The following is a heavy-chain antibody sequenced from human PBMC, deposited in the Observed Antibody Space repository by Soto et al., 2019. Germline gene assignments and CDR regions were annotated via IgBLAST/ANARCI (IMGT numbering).Heavy chain of an antibody. CDR1: GGSTSSGAYY. J-gene: IGHJ4*02. D-gene: IGHD3-10*01. V-gene: IGHV4-39*01. Sequence: QLQLRESGPGLVKPSETLSLTCTVSGGSTSSGAYYWGFVRQAPGKGLEWIASIYYTGTTYHNPSLKSRVTISVDTPRNQFSLMLTSVTAADTAVYYCASLWLHHYDSGSFPYYFDHWGQGTLVTASS. CDR3: ASLWLHHYDSGSFPYYFDH. CDR2: IYYTGTT.